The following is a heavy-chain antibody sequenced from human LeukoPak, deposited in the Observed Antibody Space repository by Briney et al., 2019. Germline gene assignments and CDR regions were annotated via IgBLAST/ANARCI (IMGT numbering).Heavy chain of an antibody. Sequence: SETLSLTCAVYGVSLSGYYWTWIRQPPGKGLEWIGEINHSGNSNYNPSLKSRVTMSLDTSKNQFSLKMNSVTAADTAVYYCARGDYDWGSYHQSVFDYWCQGALVTVSS. J-gene: IGHJ4*02. CDR1: GVSLSGYY. CDR3: ARGDYDWGSYHQSVFDY. D-gene: IGHD3-16*02. V-gene: IGHV4-34*01. CDR2: INHSGNS.